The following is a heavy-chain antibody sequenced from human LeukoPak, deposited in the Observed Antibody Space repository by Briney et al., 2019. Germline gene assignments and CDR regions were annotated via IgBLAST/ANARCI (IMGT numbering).Heavy chain of an antibody. J-gene: IGHJ5*02. D-gene: IGHD3-3*01. Sequence: PGGSLRLSCAASGFTFSSYWMSWVRQAPGKGLEWVANIKQDESEKYYVDSVKDRFTISRDNAKNSLYLQMNSLRAEDTAVYYCARDPTIFGVVITGWFDPWGQGTLVTVSS. CDR2: IKQDESEK. V-gene: IGHV3-7*01. CDR3: ARDPTIFGVVITGWFDP. CDR1: GFTFSSYW.